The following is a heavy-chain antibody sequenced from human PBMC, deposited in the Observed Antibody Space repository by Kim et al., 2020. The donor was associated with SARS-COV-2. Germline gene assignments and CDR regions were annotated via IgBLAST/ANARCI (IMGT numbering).Heavy chain of an antibody. CDR2: INPSGGST. Sequence: ASVKVSCKASGYTFTSYYMHWVRQAPGQGLEWMGIINPSGGSTSYAQKFQGRVTMTRDTSTSTVYMELSSLRSEDTAVYYCVRDWRLRLGELSFDYYYYYGMDVWGQGTTGTVSS. D-gene: IGHD3-16*02. V-gene: IGHV1-46*01. CDR1: GYTFTSYY. J-gene: IGHJ6*02. CDR3: VRDWRLRLGELSFDYYYYYGMDV.